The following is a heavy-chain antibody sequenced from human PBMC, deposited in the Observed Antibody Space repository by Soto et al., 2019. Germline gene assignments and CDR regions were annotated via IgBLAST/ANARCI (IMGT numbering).Heavy chain of an antibody. D-gene: IGHD3-10*01. J-gene: IGHJ3*02. CDR3: ARDRPGDEGDGFGI. V-gene: IGHV3-53*02. CDR1: GLTVSSNY. Sequence: EVQLVETGGGLIQPGGSLRLSCAASGLTVSSNYMNWVRQAPGKGLEWVSVLYSGGSTHYAGSVKGRFIISRDNSKNTLYLQMNSLRVEDTAVYYCARDRPGDEGDGFGIWGHGTMVTVSS. CDR2: LYSGGST.